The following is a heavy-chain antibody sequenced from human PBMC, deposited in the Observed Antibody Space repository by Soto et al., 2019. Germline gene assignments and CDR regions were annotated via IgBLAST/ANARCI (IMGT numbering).Heavy chain of an antibody. Sequence: QVRLVQSGGEEKKPGASVKVSCKASGYTFTSYGISWVRQAPGQGLEWMGWISAYNGNTNYAQKLQGRVTMTTDTSTSTAYMEVRSLRSDDTAVYYCAGMGGSYLTFYYYGMDVWGQGTTVTVSS. CDR3: AGMGGSYLTFYYYGMDV. D-gene: IGHD1-26*01. CDR2: ISAYNGNT. V-gene: IGHV1-18*01. J-gene: IGHJ6*02. CDR1: GYTFTSYG.